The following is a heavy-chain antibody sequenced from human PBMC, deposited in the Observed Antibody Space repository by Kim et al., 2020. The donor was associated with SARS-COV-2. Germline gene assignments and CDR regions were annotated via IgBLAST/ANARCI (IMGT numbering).Heavy chain of an antibody. CDR2: ISSSSSYI. CDR1: GFTFSSYS. Sequence: GGSLRLSCAASGFTFSSYSMNWVRQAPGKGLEWVSSISSSSSYIYYADSVKGRFTISRDNAKNSLYLQMNSLRAEDTAVYYCARYAHTGPRRWGDDWFDPWGQGTLVTVSS. V-gene: IGHV3-21*01. CDR3: ARYAHTGPRRWGDDWFDP. J-gene: IGHJ5*02. D-gene: IGHD1-26*01.